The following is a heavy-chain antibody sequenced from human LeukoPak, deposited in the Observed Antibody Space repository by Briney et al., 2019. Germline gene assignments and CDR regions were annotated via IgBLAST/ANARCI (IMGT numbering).Heavy chain of an antibody. CDR1: GGSLSSGDYY. Sequence: SETLSLTCTVSGGSLSSGDYYWSWIRQPPGKGLEWIGYIYYIGITYYNLSLKSRVTISVDTSKNQFSLKLSSVTAADTAVYYCARHQGFESYYVFSLPWFDPWGQGTLVTVSS. J-gene: IGHJ5*02. V-gene: IGHV4-39*01. CDR3: ARHQGFESYYVFSLPWFDP. D-gene: IGHD1-26*01. CDR2: IYYIGIT.